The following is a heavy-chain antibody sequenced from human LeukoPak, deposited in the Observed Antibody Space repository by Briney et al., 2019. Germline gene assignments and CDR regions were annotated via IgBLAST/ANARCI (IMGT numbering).Heavy chain of an antibody. J-gene: IGHJ3*02. D-gene: IGHD2-15*01. CDR2: IDWDDDK. CDR3: ARSGPDALYCSGGSCYSIAFDI. V-gene: IGHV2-70*04. CDR1: GFSLSTSGMR. Sequence: SGPTLVNPTHTLTLTCTFSGFSLSTSGMRVSWIRQPPGKALEWLARIDWDDDKFYRTSLKTRLTISKDTSKNQVVLTMTNMDPVDTATYYCARSGPDALYCSGGSCYSIAFDIWGQGTMVTVSS.